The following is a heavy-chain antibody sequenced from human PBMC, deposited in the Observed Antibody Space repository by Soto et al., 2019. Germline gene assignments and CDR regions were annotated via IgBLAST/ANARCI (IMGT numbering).Heavy chain of an antibody. V-gene: IGHV1-8*01. Sequence: QVQLVQSGAEVRKPGASVTVSCKTSGYTFTNYDISWVRQATGQGPEWMGWMNPHSGNTIYAQKFQGRVTMTRDTSISTAYMDLRSLKSADTAVYYCVRDYGCDRRRYWGQGTLVTVSS. CDR3: VRDYGCDRRRY. D-gene: IGHD4-17*01. CDR2: MNPHSGNT. J-gene: IGHJ4*02. CDR1: GYTFTNYD.